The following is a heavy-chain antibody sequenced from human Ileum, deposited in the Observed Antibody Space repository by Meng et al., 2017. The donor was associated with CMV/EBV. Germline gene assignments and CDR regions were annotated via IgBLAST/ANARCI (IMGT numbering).Heavy chain of an antibody. V-gene: IGHV3-30*02. CDR2: IRYDGSNK. CDR1: GFTFSSYG. D-gene: IGHD2-2*01. CDR3: AKDRSDIVVVPAASGPKLGMDV. Sequence: GESLKISCAASGFTFSSYGMHWVCQAPGKGLEWVAFIRYDGSNKYYADSVKGRFTISRDNSKNTLYLQMNSLRAEDTAVYYCAKDRSDIVVVPAASGPKLGMDVWGQGTTVTVSS. J-gene: IGHJ6*02.